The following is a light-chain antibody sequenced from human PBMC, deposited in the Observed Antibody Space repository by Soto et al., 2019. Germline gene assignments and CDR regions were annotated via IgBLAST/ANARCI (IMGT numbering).Light chain of an antibody. V-gene: IGLV2-8*01. Sequence: QSALIQPPSASGSPGQSVTISCTGTINDVGGYNYVSWYQHYPVEAPKLMIYEVVKRPSGVPDRFSCSKSGNTASLTVSGLQAEDEANYYCCSYAGHPNLLFGGGTKLTVL. J-gene: IGLJ2*01. CDR3: CSYAGHPNLL. CDR2: EVV. CDR1: INDVGGYNY.